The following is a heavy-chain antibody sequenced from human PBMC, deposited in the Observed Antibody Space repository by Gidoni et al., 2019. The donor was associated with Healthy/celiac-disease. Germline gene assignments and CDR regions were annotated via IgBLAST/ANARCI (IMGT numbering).Heavy chain of an antibody. J-gene: IGHJ4*02. Sequence: EVPLLESGGGLVQPGGSLRLSCSASGFTFSSYAMSWDRQAPGEGLEWVSAISGSGGSTYYADSVKGRFTISRDNSKNTLYLQMNSLRAEDTAVYYCATSTWELRDLDYWGQGTLVTVSS. V-gene: IGHV3-23*01. CDR1: GFTFSSYA. D-gene: IGHD1-26*01. CDR2: ISGSGGST. CDR3: ATSTWELRDLDY.